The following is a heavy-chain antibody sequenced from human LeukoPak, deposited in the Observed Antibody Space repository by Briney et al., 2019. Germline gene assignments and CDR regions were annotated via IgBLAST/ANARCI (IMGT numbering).Heavy chain of an antibody. Sequence: GGSLRLSCAASGFTFSSYAMSWVRQAPGKGLEWVSGIGGSGAYLYYVDSVKGRFTISRDNSKNTLYLQMKSLRAEDTAVYYCARDMDDYNALPPLFQHWGQGTLVTVSS. CDR3: ARDMDDYNALPPLFQH. V-gene: IGHV3-23*01. D-gene: IGHD5-24*01. CDR2: IGGSGAYL. CDR1: GFTFSSYA. J-gene: IGHJ1*01.